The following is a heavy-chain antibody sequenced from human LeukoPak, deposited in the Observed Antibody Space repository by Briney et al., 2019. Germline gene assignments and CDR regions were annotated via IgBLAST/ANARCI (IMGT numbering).Heavy chain of an antibody. Sequence: GGSLRLSCAASGFTFSDYYMSWIRQAPGKALEWVSYVSSGSSTIYYADSVKGRFTVSRDNGKRSLYLHMNSLRAEDTAMYYCARRKRHYDSSGRGKAFDIWGQGTMATVSS. CDR2: VSSGSSTI. D-gene: IGHD3-22*01. CDR1: GFTFSDYY. J-gene: IGHJ3*02. CDR3: ARRKRHYDSSGRGKAFDI. V-gene: IGHV3-11*04.